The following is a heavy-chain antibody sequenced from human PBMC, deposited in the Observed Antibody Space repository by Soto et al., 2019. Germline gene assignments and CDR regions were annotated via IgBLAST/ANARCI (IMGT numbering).Heavy chain of an antibody. CDR1: GFTFSTYG. J-gene: IGHJ5*02. CDR2: ISDSGHYI. D-gene: IGHD3-22*01. Sequence: PGGSLRLSCAASGFTFSTYGMNWVRQAPGKGLEWLSSISDSGHYIYYADSVKGRFTISRDNAKNSLFLQRNSLRGEDTAVYYCARSGLALPYSASHWFDPWGHGTLVTVSS. V-gene: IGHV3-21*01. CDR3: ARSGLALPYSASHWFDP.